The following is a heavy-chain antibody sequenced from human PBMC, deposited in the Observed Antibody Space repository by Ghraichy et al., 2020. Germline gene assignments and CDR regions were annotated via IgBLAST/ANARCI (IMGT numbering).Heavy chain of an antibody. CDR3: ARVLRLRGEFDY. J-gene: IGHJ4*02. V-gene: IGHV4-61*02. D-gene: IGHD3-10*01. Sequence: SQTLSLTCTVSGGSISSGSYYWSWIRPPAGKGLEWIGRIYTSGSTNYNPSLKSRVTMSVDTSKNQFSLKLSSVTAADTAVYYCARVLRLRGEFDYWGQGTLVTVSS. CDR2: IYTSGST. CDR1: GGSISSGSYY.